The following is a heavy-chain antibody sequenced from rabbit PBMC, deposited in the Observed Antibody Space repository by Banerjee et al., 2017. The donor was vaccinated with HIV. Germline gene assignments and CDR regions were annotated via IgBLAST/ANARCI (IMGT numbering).Heavy chain of an antibody. J-gene: IGHJ4*01. D-gene: IGHD4-1*01. CDR2: IYTGDGDI. CDR3: ARDLAGAIGWNFNL. V-gene: IGHV1S45*01. Sequence: QEQLEESGGDLVKPEGSLTLTCTASGFSFSNKYVMCWVRQAPGKGLEWIACIYTGDGDIYYASWAKGRFTISKTSSTTVTLQMTSLTAADTATYFCARDLAGAIGWNFNLWGPGTLVTVS. CDR1: GFSFSNKYV.